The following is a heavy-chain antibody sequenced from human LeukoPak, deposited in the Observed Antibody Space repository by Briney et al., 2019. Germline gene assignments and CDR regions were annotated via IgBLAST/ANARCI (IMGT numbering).Heavy chain of an antibody. Sequence: GGSLRLSCAASGFTVSTNCMTWVRQAPGKGLEWVANIKQDGSEQYYVDSVKGRFTISRDNAKNSLYLQMNSLKVEDTAVYYCATGPPFHYWGRGTLVIVSS. CDR2: IKQDGSEQ. V-gene: IGHV3-7*05. CDR1: GFTVSTNC. J-gene: IGHJ4*02. CDR3: ATGPPFHY.